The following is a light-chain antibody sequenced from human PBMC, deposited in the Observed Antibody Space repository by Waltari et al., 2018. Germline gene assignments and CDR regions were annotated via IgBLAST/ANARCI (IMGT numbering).Light chain of an antibody. CDR3: HSRDASGVGGS. Sequence: SSELTQDPAVSVAMGQTVRITCPGDSLRSYYESWYQQRPGQAPRLVMYDKNNRPSGVPDRFSGSSSHNTASLTITGAQAEDEASYYCHSRDASGVGGSFGGGTKLTVL. CDR2: DKN. CDR1: SLRSYY. V-gene: IGLV3-19*01. J-gene: IGLJ2*01.